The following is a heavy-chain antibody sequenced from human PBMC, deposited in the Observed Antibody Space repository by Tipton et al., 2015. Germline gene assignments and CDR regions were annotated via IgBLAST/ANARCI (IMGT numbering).Heavy chain of an antibody. CDR2: ITRSDVI. D-gene: IGHD1-26*01. CDR3: ARDSYRSGSYPYYFDY. J-gene: IGHJ4*02. V-gene: IGHV3-48*02. Sequence: SLRLSCAASGFTFSDYSMTWVRQAPGKGLEWLSYITRSDVIYYADSVKGRFTVSRDSAKNSLYLQMNSLRDEDTAVYYCARDSYRSGSYPYYFDYWGQGTLVTVSS. CDR1: GFTFSDYS.